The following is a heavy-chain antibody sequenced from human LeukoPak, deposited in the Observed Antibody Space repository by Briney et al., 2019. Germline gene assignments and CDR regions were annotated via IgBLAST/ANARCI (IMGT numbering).Heavy chain of an antibody. CDR1: GYTFTSYG. J-gene: IGHJ3*02. CDR3: ASTDCSSTSCLGNAFAI. Sequence: ASVKVSCKASGYTFTSYGISWVRQAPGQGLEWMGWISAYNGNTNYAQKLQGRVTMTTDTSTSTAYMELRSLRSDDTAVYYCASTDCSSTSCLGNAFAIWGQGTMVTVSS. CDR2: ISAYNGNT. V-gene: IGHV1-18*01. D-gene: IGHD2-2*01.